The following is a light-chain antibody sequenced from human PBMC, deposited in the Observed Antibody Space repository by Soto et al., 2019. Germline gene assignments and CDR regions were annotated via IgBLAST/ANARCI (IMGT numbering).Light chain of an antibody. CDR1: QSVSSSY. Sequence: EIVLTQSPGTLSLSPGERATLSCRASQSVSSSYLAWYQQKPGQAPRLLINGASSRATGIPDRFSGSGSGTDFTLTISRLEPEDFAVYYGQQYGISPPSTFGQGTRLEMK. CDR2: GAS. V-gene: IGKV3-20*01. J-gene: IGKJ5*01. CDR3: QQYGISPPST.